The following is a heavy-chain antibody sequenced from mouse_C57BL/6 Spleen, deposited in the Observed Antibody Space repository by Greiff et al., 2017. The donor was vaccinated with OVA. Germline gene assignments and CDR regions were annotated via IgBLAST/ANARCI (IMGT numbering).Heavy chain of an antibody. CDR1: GYTFTEYT. CDR3: ARHEGGYYGSRPAWFAY. V-gene: IGHV1-62-2*01. J-gene: IGHJ3*01. CDR2: FYPGSGSI. Sequence: VQLQQSGAELVKPGASVKLSCKASGYTFTEYTIHWVKQRSGQGLEWIGWFYPGSGSIKYNEKFKDKATLTADKSSSTVYMELSRLTSEDSAVYFCARHEGGYYGSRPAWFAYWGQGTLVTVSA. D-gene: IGHD1-1*01.